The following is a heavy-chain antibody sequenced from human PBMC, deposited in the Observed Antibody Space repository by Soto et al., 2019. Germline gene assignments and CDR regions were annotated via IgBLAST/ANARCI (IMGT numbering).Heavy chain of an antibody. V-gene: IGHV1-46*01. CDR2: INPSGGST. J-gene: IGHJ6*02. CDR3: ARRGVEMAMDV. D-gene: IGHD3-10*01. CDR1: GYTFTSYY. Sequence: QVQLVQSGAEVKKPGASVKVSCKASGYTFTSYYMHWVRQAPGQGLEWMGIINPSGGSTSYAQKFQGRVTMTRDTSTSTVYIERSSLRSEDTAVYYCARRGVEMAMDVWGQGTTVTVSS.